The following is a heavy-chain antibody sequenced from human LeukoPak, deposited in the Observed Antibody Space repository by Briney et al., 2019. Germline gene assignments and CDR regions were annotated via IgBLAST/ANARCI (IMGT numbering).Heavy chain of an antibody. V-gene: IGHV3-15*01. CDR2: IKSKTDGGTT. D-gene: IGHD2-2*01. CDR1: GFTFSNAW. J-gene: IGHJ4*02. Sequence: GGSLRLSCAASGFTFSNAWMSWVRQAPGKGLEWVGRIKSKTDGGTTDYAAPVKGRFTISRDDPKNTLYLQMNSLKTEDTAVYSCTTDDSFYCSSTSCRWEYFDYWGQGTLVTVSS. CDR3: TTDDSFYCSSTSCRWEYFDY.